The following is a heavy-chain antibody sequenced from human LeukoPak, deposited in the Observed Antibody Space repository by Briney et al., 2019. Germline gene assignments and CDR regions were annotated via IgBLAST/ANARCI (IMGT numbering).Heavy chain of an antibody. CDR2: IYLRDFHI. J-gene: IGHJ4*02. CDR3: ARHVTGPYYFDY. Sequence: GESLKISCKASEYIFSTHWIGWVRQMPGKGLEWMGIIYLRDFHIKYSPSFQGQVTISADKSISTAYLQWSSLKASDTAMYYCARHVTGPYYFDYWGQGTLVTVSS. V-gene: IGHV5-51*01. CDR1: EYIFSTHW. D-gene: IGHD3-10*01.